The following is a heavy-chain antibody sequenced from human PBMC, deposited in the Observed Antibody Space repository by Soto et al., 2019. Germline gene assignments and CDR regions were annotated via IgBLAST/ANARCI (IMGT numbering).Heavy chain of an antibody. CDR2: IYYSGST. V-gene: IGHV4-39*01. CDR3: ARHTPAISISDH. Sequence: PSETLSLTCTVSGGSISISSYYWGWNRQPPGKGLEWIGSIYYSGSTYYNPSLKSRVTISVDTSKNQFSLKLSSVTAADTAVYYCARHTPAISISDHWGQGTLVTVS. D-gene: IGHD2-15*01. CDR1: GGSISISSYY. J-gene: IGHJ4*02.